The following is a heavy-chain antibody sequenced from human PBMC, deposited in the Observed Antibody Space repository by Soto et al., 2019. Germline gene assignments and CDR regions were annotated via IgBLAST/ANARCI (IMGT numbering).Heavy chain of an antibody. D-gene: IGHD3-10*01. CDR2: ISSSSSTI. V-gene: IGHV3-48*01. J-gene: IGHJ5*02. CDR3: AREFGFELEGWFDP. CDR1: GFTFSSYS. Sequence: GGSLRLSCAASGFTFSSYSMNWVRQAPGKGLEWVSYISSSSSTIYYADSVKGRFTISRDNAKNSLYLQMNSLRAVDTAVYYCAREFGFELEGWFDPWGQGTLVTVSS.